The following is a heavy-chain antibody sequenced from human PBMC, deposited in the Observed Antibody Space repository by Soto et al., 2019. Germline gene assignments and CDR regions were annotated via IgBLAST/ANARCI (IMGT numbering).Heavy chain of an antibody. CDR2: INPSRGTT. D-gene: IGHD3-22*01. CDR3: ARDGSGYYYGSFDY. J-gene: IGHJ4*02. CDR1: GYTFTSYH. V-gene: IGHV1-46*01. Sequence: ASVKVSCKASGYTFTSYHVHWVRQAPGQGLELIGIINPSRGTTSYAQKFQGRVTMTMDTSASTVYMEVSSLRSEDTAMYYCARDGSGYYYGSFDYWGQGTLVTVSS.